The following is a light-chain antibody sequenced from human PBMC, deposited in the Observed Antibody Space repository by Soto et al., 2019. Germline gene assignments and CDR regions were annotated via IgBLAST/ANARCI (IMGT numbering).Light chain of an antibody. Sequence: EILFTQSPGTLSLSPGERATLSCRASQSVSSSYLAWYQQKPGQAPRLLISGAYSRDTRIPDRFSGSGSGTDFTLTISRLEPEDYAVYYCQQYGRSPTTFGQGTKVDIK. V-gene: IGKV3-20*01. CDR1: QSVSSSY. CDR3: QQYGRSPTT. J-gene: IGKJ1*01. CDR2: GAY.